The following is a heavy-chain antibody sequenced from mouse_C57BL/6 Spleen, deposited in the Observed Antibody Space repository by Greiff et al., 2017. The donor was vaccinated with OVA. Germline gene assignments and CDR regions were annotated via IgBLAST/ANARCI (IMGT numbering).Heavy chain of an antibody. J-gene: IGHJ4*01. CDR1: GYTFTGYW. CDR3: ARGVYYASTWYYAMDY. V-gene: IGHV1-9*01. CDR2: ILPGSGST. Sequence: QVQLKESGAELMKPGASVKLSCKATGYTFTGYWIEWVKQRPGHGLEWIGEILPGSGSTNYNEKFKGKATFTADTSSNTAYMQLSSLTTEDSAIYYCARGVYYASTWYYAMDYWGQGTSVTVSS. D-gene: IGHD1-1*02.